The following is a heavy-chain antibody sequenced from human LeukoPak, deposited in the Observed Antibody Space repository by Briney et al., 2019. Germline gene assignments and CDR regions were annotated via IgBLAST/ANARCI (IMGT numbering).Heavy chain of an antibody. CDR2: ISWNSGSI. J-gene: IGHJ3*02. D-gene: IGHD3-10*01. CDR3: AKDMGSHGSGSYYAFDI. CDR1: GFTFDEYA. Sequence: TGGSLRLSCAASGFTFDEYAMHWVRQAPGKGLEWVSGISWNSGSIGYAESVKGRFTFSRDSSKNTLYLQMSSLRTEDTAVYYCAKDMGSHGSGSYYAFDIWGQGTMVTVSS. V-gene: IGHV3-9*01.